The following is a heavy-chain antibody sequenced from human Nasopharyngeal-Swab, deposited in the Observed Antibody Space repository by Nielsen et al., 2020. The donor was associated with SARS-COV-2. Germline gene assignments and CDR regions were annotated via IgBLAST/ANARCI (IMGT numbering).Heavy chain of an antibody. CDR2: ISGSGGST. CDR1: GFTFSSYA. Sequence: GESLISCAASGFTFSSYAMSWVRQAPGKGLEWVSAISGSGGSTYYADSVKGRFTISRDNSKNTLYLQMNSLRAEDTAVYYCAKLHHYYGESDYWGQGTLVTVSS. J-gene: IGHJ4*02. CDR3: AKLHHYYGESDY. D-gene: IGHD4-17*01. V-gene: IGHV3-23*01.